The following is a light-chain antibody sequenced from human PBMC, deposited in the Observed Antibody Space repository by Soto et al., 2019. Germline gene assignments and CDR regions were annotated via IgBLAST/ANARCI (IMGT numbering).Light chain of an antibody. Sequence: EIVLTQSPGTLSLSPGERATLSCRASQSVSSSYLAWYQQKPGQAPRLLIYGASSRATGIPDRFSGSGSGTDFTLTISRLEPEDFAVYYCQQYNNWSFGQGTRLEIK. V-gene: IGKV3-20*01. CDR3: QQYNNWS. CDR2: GAS. J-gene: IGKJ5*01. CDR1: QSVSSSY.